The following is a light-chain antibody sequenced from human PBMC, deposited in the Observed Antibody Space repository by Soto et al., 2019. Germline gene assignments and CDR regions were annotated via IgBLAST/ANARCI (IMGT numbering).Light chain of an antibody. CDR1: QSITNW. V-gene: IGKV1-5*03. J-gene: IGKJ1*01. CDR2: KAS. Sequence: DIPMTQSPSTLSASVGDIVTITCRASQSITNWLAWYQQKPGKAPNLLIYKASSLASGVPSRFSGSGSGTEFTLTISSLQPDDFATYYCQQFYSYPRTFGQGTRVEIK. CDR3: QQFYSYPRT.